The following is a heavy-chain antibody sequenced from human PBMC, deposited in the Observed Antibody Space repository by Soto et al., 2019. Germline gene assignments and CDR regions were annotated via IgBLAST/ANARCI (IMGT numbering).Heavy chain of an antibody. V-gene: IGHV1-2*04. CDR2: INPNGGGT. D-gene: IGHD6-6*01. CDR3: ARGEQLVHFDP. CDR1: GYIFPDYY. J-gene: IGHJ4*01. Sequence: SSVKVSCKASGYIFPDYYVHWVRQAPGEGLEWMGRINPNGGGTNYAQKFEGWVTMTTDTSISTAYMELSRLNFDDTAVYYGARGEQLVHFDPWGQGTLVTVSA.